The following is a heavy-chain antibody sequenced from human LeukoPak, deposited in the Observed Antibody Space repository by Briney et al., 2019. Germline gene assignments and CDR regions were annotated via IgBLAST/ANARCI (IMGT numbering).Heavy chain of an antibody. J-gene: IGHJ3*02. CDR1: GASISSYY. V-gene: IGHV4-4*07. CDR3: ASGAVVDAFDI. D-gene: IGHD4-23*01. CDR2: IYTSGST. Sequence: SETLSLTCTVSGASISSYYWRWIRQPAGKGLEWIGRIYTSGSTNYNPSLKSRVTMSADTSKNQFSLKLSSVTAADTAVYFCASGAVVDAFDIWGQGTMVTVSS.